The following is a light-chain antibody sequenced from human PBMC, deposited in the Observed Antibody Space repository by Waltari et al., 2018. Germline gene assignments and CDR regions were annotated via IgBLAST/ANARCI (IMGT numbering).Light chain of an antibody. CDR2: AAS. CDR1: QSISSY. J-gene: IGKJ4*01. Sequence: DIQMPQSPSSLSASLGDRVTITCRASQSISSYLNWYQQKPGVAPKLLIYAASSLRNGVPSRFSGSGSGTDFSLTISSLQPEDFATYYCQQSFSTPLTFGGGTKVEIK. V-gene: IGKV1-39*01. CDR3: QQSFSTPLT.